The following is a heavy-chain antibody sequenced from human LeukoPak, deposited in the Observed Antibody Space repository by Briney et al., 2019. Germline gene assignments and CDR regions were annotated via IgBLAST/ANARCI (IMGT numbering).Heavy chain of an antibody. V-gene: IGHV1-8*02. CDR2: MNTKSGNT. D-gene: IGHD1-26*01. J-gene: IGHJ4*02. Sequence: PWASVKVSCKASGYTFTSDEINWVRQAPGQGLEWMGWMNTKSGNTGSAQKFQGRLTMTRNTSIVTAYMELTGLGSRGTAVYFCARAVGATNHLDYWGQGTLVTVSS. CDR3: ARAVGATNHLDY. CDR1: GYTFTSDE.